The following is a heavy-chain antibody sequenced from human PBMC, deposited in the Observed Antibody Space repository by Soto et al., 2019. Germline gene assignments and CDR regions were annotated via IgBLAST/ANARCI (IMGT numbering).Heavy chain of an antibody. V-gene: IGHV3-23*01. CDR1: GFTFSNYA. Sequence: EVQLLESGGGLVQPGGSLRLSCAASGFTFSNYAVTWVRQAPGKGLEWVSTISGSGGSTYYADSVKGRFTISRDNSKNTLYLPMNSLRAGDTAVYYCAHAAGSSWYEIDYWGQGTLVTVSS. CDR3: AHAAGSSWYEIDY. D-gene: IGHD6-13*01. CDR2: ISGSGGST. J-gene: IGHJ4*02.